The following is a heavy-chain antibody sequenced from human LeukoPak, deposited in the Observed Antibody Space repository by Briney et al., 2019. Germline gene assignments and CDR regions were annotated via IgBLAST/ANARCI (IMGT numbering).Heavy chain of an antibody. CDR1: GFTSSSYG. J-gene: IGHJ6*03. CDR3: AKSEAYYYMDV. CDR2: IWYGGSNK. V-gene: IGHV3-33*06. Sequence: GGSLRLSCAASGFTSSSYGMHWVRQAPGKGLEWVAVIWYGGSNKYYADSVKGRFTISRDNSKNTLYLQMNSLRAEDTAVYYCAKSEAYYYMDVWGKGTTVTVSS.